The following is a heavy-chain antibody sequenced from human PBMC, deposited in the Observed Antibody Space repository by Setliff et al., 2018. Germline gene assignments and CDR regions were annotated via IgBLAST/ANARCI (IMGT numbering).Heavy chain of an antibody. CDR2: ISSTSTYI. D-gene: IGHD5-12*01. V-gene: IGHV3-21*01. CDR1: GFTFSTYS. J-gene: IGHJ6*03. CDR3: TRARDIAPTYYYMDV. Sequence: GSLRLSCAASGFTFSTYSFNWVRQAPGKGLEWVSAISSTSTYIYYADSVKGRFTISRDNSKNSLYLHMNSLRAEDTAVYYCTRARDIAPTYYYMDVWGKGTTVTVSS.